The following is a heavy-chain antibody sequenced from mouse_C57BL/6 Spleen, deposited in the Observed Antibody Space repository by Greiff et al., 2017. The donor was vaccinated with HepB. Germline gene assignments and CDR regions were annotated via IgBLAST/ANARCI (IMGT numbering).Heavy chain of an antibody. J-gene: IGHJ1*03. V-gene: IGHV14-4*01. CDR2: IDPENGDT. D-gene: IGHD1-1*01. CDR1: GFNIKDDY. Sequence: VQLKESGAELVRPGASVKLSCTASGFNIKDDYMHWVKQRPEQGLEWIGWIDPENGDTEYASKFQGKATITADTSSNTAYLQLSSLTSEDTAVYYCTLYGSSPYWYFDVWGTGTTVTVSS. CDR3: TLYGSSPYWYFDV.